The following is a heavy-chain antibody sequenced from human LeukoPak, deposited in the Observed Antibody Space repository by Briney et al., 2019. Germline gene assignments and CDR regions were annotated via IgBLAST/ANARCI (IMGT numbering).Heavy chain of an antibody. CDR1: TFTFSSYP. D-gene: IGHD4-17*01. CDR2: ISGSGGLT. V-gene: IGHV3-23*01. Sequence: PGGSLRLSCAASTFTFSSYPMSWVRQAPGKGLEWVSVISGSGGLTCYADSVKGRFTISRDNSKNTLYLQMNSLRAEDTAVYYCAKHTVIFDAFDIWGQGTMVTVS. J-gene: IGHJ3*02. CDR3: AKHTVIFDAFDI.